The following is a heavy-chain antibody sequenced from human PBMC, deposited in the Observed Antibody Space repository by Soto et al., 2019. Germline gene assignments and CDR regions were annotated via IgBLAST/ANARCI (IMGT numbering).Heavy chain of an antibody. CDR1: GYTFTGYY. D-gene: IGHD4-17*01. Sequence: GSVKVSCKASGYTFTGYYMHWLRQAPGQRLEWMGWINPNSGGRNYAQKFQDRVTMTRDTSISTAYMEWRRPNSDDTAVYYCARGPDYGDYCGYFYDSWRQGTRVTVSS. CDR2: INPNSGGR. CDR3: ARGPDYGDYCGYFYDS. J-gene: IGHJ4*02. V-gene: IGHV1-2*02.